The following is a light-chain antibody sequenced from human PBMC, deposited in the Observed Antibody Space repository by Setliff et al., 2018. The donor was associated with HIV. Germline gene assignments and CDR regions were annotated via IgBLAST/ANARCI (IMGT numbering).Light chain of an antibody. CDR3: SSHISSSTR. Sequence: QSALAQPASVSGSPGPSITISCTGTSSDVGCYNFVSWYQQHPAKAPTLIISEVSNRPAGVSNRVSGSKSGNTASLTISGLQAEDEADYYCSSHISSSTRFGTGTKVTV. V-gene: IGLV2-14*01. CDR1: SSDVGCYNF. CDR2: EVS. J-gene: IGLJ1*01.